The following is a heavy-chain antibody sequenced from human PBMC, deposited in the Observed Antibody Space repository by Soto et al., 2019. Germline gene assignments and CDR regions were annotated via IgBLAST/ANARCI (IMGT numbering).Heavy chain of an antibody. J-gene: IGHJ5*02. CDR3: ARGTGITGTRNWFDP. D-gene: IGHD1-7*01. V-gene: IGHV4-34*01. Sequence: SETLSLTCAVYGGSFSGYYWSWIRQPPGKGLEWIGEINHSGSTNYNPSLKSRVTISVDTSKNQFSLKLSSVTAADTAVYYCARGTGITGTRNWFDPWGQGTLVTVS. CDR1: GGSFSGYY. CDR2: INHSGST.